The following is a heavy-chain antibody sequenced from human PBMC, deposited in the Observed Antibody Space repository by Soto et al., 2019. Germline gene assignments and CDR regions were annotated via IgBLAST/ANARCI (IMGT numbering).Heavy chain of an antibody. Sequence: SETLSLTCTVSGGSMRNYFWTWIRQPPGKGLEWIGYIHYSGTTSFFPSYNPSLRSRVTISEGTSKNQFSLKLLSVTTADTAVYFCAAGEASSRNLAPYYLGFWGQGTLVTVSS. CDR3: AAGEASSRNLAPYYLGF. CDR2: IHYSGTT. D-gene: IGHD6-13*01. CDR1: GGSMRNYF. V-gene: IGHV4-59*01. J-gene: IGHJ4*02.